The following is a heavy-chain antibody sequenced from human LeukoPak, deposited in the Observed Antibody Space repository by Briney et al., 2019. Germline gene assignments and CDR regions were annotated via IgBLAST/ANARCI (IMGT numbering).Heavy chain of an antibody. V-gene: IGHV3-73*01. Sequence: GGSLRLSCAASGFTFSGSAMHWVRQASGKGLEWVGRIRSKANGYTTAYGASVKGRFTISRDDSQRATYVQMNSLKIEDTAVYYCTRLAGGDAFDIWGPGAMVTVSS. CDR1: GFTFSGSA. CDR3: TRLAGGDAFDI. J-gene: IGHJ3*02. D-gene: IGHD2-15*01. CDR2: IRSKANGYTT.